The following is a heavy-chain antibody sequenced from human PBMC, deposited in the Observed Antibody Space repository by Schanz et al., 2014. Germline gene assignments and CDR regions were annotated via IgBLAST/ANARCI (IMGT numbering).Heavy chain of an antibody. Sequence: QVQLVQSGAEVKKPGASVKVSCKASGYTFTSYGISWVRQAPGQGLEWMGRIIPSLGLAKYEQNFQGRVTITADKSTSTAYMELTSLRSEDTAVYYCAGTYCSSTSCYTGYYYMDVWGKGTTVTVSS. CDR1: GYTFTSYG. V-gene: IGHV1-69*04. D-gene: IGHD2-2*02. CDR3: AGTYCSSTSCYTGYYYMDV. CDR2: IIPSLGLA. J-gene: IGHJ6*03.